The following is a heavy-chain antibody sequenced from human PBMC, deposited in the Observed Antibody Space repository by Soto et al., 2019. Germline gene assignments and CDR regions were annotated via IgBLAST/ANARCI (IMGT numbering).Heavy chain of an antibody. V-gene: IGHV4-61*01. CDR3: ARDLIVLVPADIPRYSCRIYV. CDR1: GGSVSSGSYY. J-gene: IGHJ6*02. D-gene: IGHD2-2*01. CDR2: MYDSGST. Sequence: QVQLQESGPGLVKPSETLSLTCTVSGGSVSSGSYYWSWVRQPPGKGLEWIGYMYDSGSTNYNPSLQGPVPISVDTAKNHFSLELSSGTAADTAVYYSARDLIVLVPADIPRYSCRIYVWGQRTTVTVSS.